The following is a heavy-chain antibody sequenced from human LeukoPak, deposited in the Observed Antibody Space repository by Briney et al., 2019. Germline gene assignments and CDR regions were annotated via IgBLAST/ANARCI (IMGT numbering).Heavy chain of an antibody. Sequence: SETLSLTCTVSGGSISSYFWSWIRQPPGKELEWIGYIYSSGSTSYNPSLKSRVTISVDTSKNQFSLKLTSVTAADTAVYYCARGGSRVFGFWGQGTLVTVSS. CDR2: IYSSGST. CDR3: ARGGSRVFGF. CDR1: GGSISSYF. J-gene: IGHJ4*02. D-gene: IGHD2-2*01. V-gene: IGHV4-4*09.